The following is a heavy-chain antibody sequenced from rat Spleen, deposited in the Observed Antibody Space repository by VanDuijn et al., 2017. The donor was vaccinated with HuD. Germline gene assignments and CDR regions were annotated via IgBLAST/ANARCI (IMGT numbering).Heavy chain of an antibody. CDR2: ISTSGGST. Sequence: EVQLVESGGGLVQPGRSMKLSCAASGFTFSSFPMAWVRQAPTKGLEWVATISTSGGSTYYRDSVKGRFTISRDNAKSTLYLQMNSLRSEDTATYYCTRASGGLFDYWGQGVMVTVSS. CDR1: GFTFSSFP. J-gene: IGHJ2*01. D-gene: IGHD1-1*01. V-gene: IGHV5-46*01. CDR3: TRASGGLFDY.